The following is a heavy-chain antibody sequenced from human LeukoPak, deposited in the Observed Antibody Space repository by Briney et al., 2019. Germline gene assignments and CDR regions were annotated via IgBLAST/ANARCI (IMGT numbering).Heavy chain of an antibody. Sequence: SETLSLTCTVSGGSISSSSYYWGWIRQPPGKGLEWIGSIYYSGSTYYNPSLKSRVTISVDTSKNQFSLKLSSVTAADTAMYYCARGFSFGPWGQGTLVTVSS. CDR3: ARGFSFGP. J-gene: IGHJ5*02. CDR1: GGSISSSSYY. CDR2: IYYSGST. V-gene: IGHV4-39*07.